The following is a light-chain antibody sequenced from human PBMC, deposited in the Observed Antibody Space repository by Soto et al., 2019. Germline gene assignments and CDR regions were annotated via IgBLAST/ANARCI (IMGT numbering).Light chain of an antibody. V-gene: IGKV3-11*01. CDR1: QSVSSY. Sequence: EIVLTQSPATLSLSPGERATLSCRASQSVSSYLAWYQQKPGQAPRLLIYDASNRATGIPARFSGSGSGTDCTLAISSLEPEDFAVYYCQQRSNWRPYTFGQGTKLEIK. J-gene: IGKJ2*01. CDR2: DAS. CDR3: QQRSNWRPYT.